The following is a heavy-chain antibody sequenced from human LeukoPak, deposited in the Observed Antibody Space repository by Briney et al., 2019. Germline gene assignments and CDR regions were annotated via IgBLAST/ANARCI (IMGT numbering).Heavy chain of an antibody. V-gene: IGHV4-59*01. CDR2: IYYSGST. CDR3: ASGSYSYGIDY. D-gene: IGHD5-18*01. J-gene: IGHJ4*02. CDR1: GGSISSYY. Sequence: SETLSLTCTVSGGSISSYYWSWIRQPPGKGLEWIGYIYYSGSTNYNPSLKSRVTISVDTSKNQFSLKLSSVTAADTAVYYCASGSYSYGIDYWGQGTLVTVSS.